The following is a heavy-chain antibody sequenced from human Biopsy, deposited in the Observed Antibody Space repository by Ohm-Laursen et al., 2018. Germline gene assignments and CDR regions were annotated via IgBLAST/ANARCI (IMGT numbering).Heavy chain of an antibody. V-gene: IGHV1-2*02. D-gene: IGHD3-9*01. CDR2: INPNSGNA. Sequence: ASVTASCQASGYTFAGYYLHWVRQAPGHGLEWMGWINPNSGNANYAQSFQGRLTVTRDTSISTAYMELTSLTFDDTAIYYCARVPAYPSIDGYYGLDLWGQGTTVIVSS. CDR1: GYTFAGYY. J-gene: IGHJ6*02. CDR3: ARVPAYPSIDGYYGLDL.